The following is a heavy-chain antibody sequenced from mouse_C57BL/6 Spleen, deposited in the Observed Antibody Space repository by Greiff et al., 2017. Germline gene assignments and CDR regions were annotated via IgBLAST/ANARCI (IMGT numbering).Heavy chain of an antibody. Sequence: QVQLQQSGAELVKPGASVKLSCKASGYTFTSYWMHWVKQRPGQGLEWIGMIHPNSGSTNYNEKFKSKATLTVDKSSSTAYMQLSSLTSEDSAVYYCASSSGFYAMDYWGQGTSVTVSS. D-gene: IGHD3-2*02. J-gene: IGHJ4*01. CDR1: GYTFTSYW. CDR2: IHPNSGST. V-gene: IGHV1-64*01. CDR3: ASSSGFYAMDY.